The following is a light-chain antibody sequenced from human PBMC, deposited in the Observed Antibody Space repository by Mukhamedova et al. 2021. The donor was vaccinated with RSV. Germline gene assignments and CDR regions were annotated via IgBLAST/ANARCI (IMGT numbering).Light chain of an antibody. V-gene: IGKV1-17*03. CDR2: AAS. Sequence: AWFQQKPGQAPQCLIYAASTLEGGVPSRFSGSGSGTEFSLTISSLQPEDFATYYCLQHNTYPYSFGQGTKLEIK. CDR3: LQHNTYPYS. J-gene: IGKJ2*03.